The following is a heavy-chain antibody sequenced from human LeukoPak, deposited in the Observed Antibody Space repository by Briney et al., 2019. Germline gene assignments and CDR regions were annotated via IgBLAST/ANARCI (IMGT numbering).Heavy chain of an antibody. CDR3: ASNRPDYYDSSGYWWFDP. CDR2: INPNSGGT. J-gene: IGHJ5*02. V-gene: IGHV1-2*02. CDR1: GYTFTGYY. Sequence: ASVKVSCKASGYTFTGYYMHWVRQAPGQGLEWMGWINPNSGGTNYAQKFQGRVTMTRDTSISTAYMELSRLRSDDTAVYYCASNRPDYYDSSGYWWFDPWGQGTLVTVSS. D-gene: IGHD3-22*01.